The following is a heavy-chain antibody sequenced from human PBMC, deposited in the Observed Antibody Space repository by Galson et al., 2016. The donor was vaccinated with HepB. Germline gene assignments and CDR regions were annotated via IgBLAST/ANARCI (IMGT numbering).Heavy chain of an antibody. CDR3: ARGGPGMQLWWIDY. Sequence: QSGAEVKVPGQSLNISCPGSGYSFSNYWIGWVRQMPGKGLEWMGFIFPGDSDTRYTPSFQGHVTISADKSITTAYLQWSSLKPSDTAIYYCARGGPGMQLWWIDYWGLGTLVTVSS. CDR2: IFPGDSDT. J-gene: IGHJ4*02. V-gene: IGHV5-51*01. D-gene: IGHD5-18*01. CDR1: GYSFSNYW.